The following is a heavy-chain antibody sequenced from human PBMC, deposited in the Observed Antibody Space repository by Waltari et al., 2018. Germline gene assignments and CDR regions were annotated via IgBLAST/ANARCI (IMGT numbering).Heavy chain of an antibody. CDR2: RSVKGAT. Sequence: WIRPPPGQGREWSGSRSVKGATCRSPSLKSRVTVTRDTSKNYRSLTLGSVTAADTAVYYCATYIGASIGTAAFDVWGQGTMVTVSS. J-gene: IGHJ3*01. CDR3: ATYIGASIGTAAFDV. V-gene: IGHV4-39*02. D-gene: IGHD5-12*01.